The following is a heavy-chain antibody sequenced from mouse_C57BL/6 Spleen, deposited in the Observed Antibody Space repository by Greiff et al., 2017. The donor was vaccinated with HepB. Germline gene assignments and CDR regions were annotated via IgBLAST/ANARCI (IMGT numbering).Heavy chain of an antibody. CDR2: INPSNGGT. Sequence: VQLQQPGTELVKPGASVKLSCKASGYTFTSYWMHWVKQRPGQGLEWIGNINPSNGGTNYNEKFKSKATLTVDKSSSTAYMQLSSLTSEDSAVYYCARGGGYGSKYFDVWGTGTTVTVSS. J-gene: IGHJ1*03. CDR3: ARGGGYGSKYFDV. CDR1: GYTFTSYW. V-gene: IGHV1-53*01. D-gene: IGHD1-1*01.